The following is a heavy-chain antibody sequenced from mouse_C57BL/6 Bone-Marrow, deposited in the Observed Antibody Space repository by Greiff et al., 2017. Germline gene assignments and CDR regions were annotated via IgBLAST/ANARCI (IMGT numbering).Heavy chain of an antibody. CDR1: GFTFSSYA. J-gene: IGHJ4*01. D-gene: IGHD2-12*01. V-gene: IGHV5-4*03. Sequence: EVKLVESGGGLVKPGGSLKLSCAASGFTFSSYAMSWVRQTPEKRLEWVATISDGGSYTYYPDNVKGRFTISRDNAKNNLYHQVSHLKTEDTAMDYCAEDSYYSQEDYYAMDYWGQGTSVTVSS. CDR3: AEDSYYSQEDYYAMDY. CDR2: ISDGGSYT.